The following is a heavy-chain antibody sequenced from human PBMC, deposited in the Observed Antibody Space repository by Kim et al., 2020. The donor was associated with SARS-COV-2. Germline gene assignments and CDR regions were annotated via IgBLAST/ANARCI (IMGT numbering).Heavy chain of an antibody. J-gene: IGHJ4*02. D-gene: IGHD3-10*01. Sequence: TRYSPAVQGQVTISADKSISTAYLQWSSLKASDTAMYYCARTGGSYFDYWGQGTLVTVSS. CDR2: T. CDR3: ARTGGSYFDY. V-gene: IGHV5-51*01.